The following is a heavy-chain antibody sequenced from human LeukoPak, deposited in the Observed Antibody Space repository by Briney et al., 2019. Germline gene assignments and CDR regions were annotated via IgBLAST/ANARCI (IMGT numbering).Heavy chain of an antibody. Sequence: GGSLRLSCAVSGFTFSSCWMHWVRQVPGKGLVWVSHIKSDGSSTIYADSVKGRFTISTDNAKNTLYLQMNSLRAEDTAVYYCACSAGGNDFWSGYLDYWGQGSLVTVSS. V-gene: IGHV3-74*01. CDR3: ACSAGGNDFWSGYLDY. CDR1: GFTFSSCW. J-gene: IGHJ4*02. D-gene: IGHD3-3*01. CDR2: IKSDGSST.